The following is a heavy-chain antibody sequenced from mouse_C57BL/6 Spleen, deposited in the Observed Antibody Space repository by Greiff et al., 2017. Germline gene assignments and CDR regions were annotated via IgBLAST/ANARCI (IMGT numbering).Heavy chain of an antibody. CDR3: ARYTSNFFDY. D-gene: IGHD2-5*01. CDR1: GFTFTDYY. V-gene: IGHV7-3*01. Sequence: EVQLQESGGGLVQPGGSLSLSCAASGFTFTDYYMSWVRQPPGKALEWLGFIRNKANGYTTEYSASVKGRFTISRDNSQSILYLQMNALRAEDSATYYCARYTSNFFDYWGQGTTLTVSS. J-gene: IGHJ2*01. CDR2: IRNKANGYTT.